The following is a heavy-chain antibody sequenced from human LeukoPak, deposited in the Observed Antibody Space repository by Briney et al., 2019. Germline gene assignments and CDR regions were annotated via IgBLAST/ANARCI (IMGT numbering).Heavy chain of an antibody. J-gene: IGHJ4*02. CDR2: IYHSGST. D-gene: IGHD4/OR15-4a*01. CDR1: GGSIRSYY. CDR3: ARAREASVLE. V-gene: IGHV4-59*01. Sequence: PSETLSLTCTVSGGSIRSYYWSWIRQPPGKGLEWIGYIYHSGSTNYNPSLKSRVTISVDTSKNQFSLKVSSVTAADTAVYYYARAREASVLEWGQGTLVTVSS.